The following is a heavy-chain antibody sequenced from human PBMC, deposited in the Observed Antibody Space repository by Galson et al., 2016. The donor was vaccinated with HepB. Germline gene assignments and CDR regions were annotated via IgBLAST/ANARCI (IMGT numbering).Heavy chain of an antibody. CDR2: IYSGGST. V-gene: IGHV3-53*01. CDR3: AREHGGKRHVNWFFDL. Sequence: SLRLSCAASGFTVSSNYMSWVRQAPGKGLEWVSVIYSGGSTYYADSVKGRFTTSRDTSKNTLYLQMNSLRAEDTAVYYCAREHGGKRHVNWFFDLWGRGAMVTVSS. D-gene: IGHD4-23*01. J-gene: IGHJ2*01. CDR1: GFTVSSNY.